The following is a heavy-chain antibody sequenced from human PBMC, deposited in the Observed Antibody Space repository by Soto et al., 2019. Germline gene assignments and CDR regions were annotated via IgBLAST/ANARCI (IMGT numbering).Heavy chain of an antibody. CDR2: ISSSSTYI. Sequence: EVQLVESGGGLVKPGGSLRLSCAASGFTFSSYSMNWVRQAPGKGLEWVSSISSSSTYIYYADSVKGRFTISRDNAKNSLYLQMNSLRAEDTALYYCAVIVVVAATHWFDPWGQGTLVTVSS. CDR1: GFTFSSYS. CDR3: AVIVVVAATHWFDP. D-gene: IGHD2-15*01. J-gene: IGHJ5*02. V-gene: IGHV3-21*01.